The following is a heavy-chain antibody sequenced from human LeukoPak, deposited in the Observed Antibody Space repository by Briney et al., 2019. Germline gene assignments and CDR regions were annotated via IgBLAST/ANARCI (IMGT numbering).Heavy chain of an antibody. CDR3: ATGVVTGTSR. D-gene: IGHD1-1*01. V-gene: IGHV3-15*01. J-gene: IGHJ4*02. CDR2: IRSKTEGETK. CDR1: RITFRNAW. Sequence: PWGTLRLSCAVSRITFRNAWMSWVRQAPGKGLEWVARIRSKTEGETKEYAASVKGRFTISRDDSRSRLYLEMNSLKTEDTAVYYCATGVVTGTSRWGQGTLVTVSS.